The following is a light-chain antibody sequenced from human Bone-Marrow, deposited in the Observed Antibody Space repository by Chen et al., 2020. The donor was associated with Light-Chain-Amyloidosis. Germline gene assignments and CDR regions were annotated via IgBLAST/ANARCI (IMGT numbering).Light chain of an antibody. Sequence: EIVLTQFPGTLSLAPGEGANLSCRASQTISSNYLTWYQHKFGQAPRLLIYGSSSRATGSPDRFTGSGSGTDFTLTINRLEPEDFAMYYCQQYGTSPLTFGGGTKVEIK. CDR1: QTISSNY. CDR3: QQYGTSPLT. V-gene: IGKV3-20*01. J-gene: IGKJ4*01. CDR2: GSS.